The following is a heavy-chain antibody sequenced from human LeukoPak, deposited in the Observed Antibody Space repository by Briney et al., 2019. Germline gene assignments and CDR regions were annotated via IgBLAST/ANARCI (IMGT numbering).Heavy chain of an antibody. CDR2: ILYDGSTQ. V-gene: IGHV3-30*04. J-gene: IGHJ4*02. Sequence: PGRSLRLSCAASGFTFRTFSMHWVRQAPGKGLEWVAVILYDGSTQYYADSVRGRFTASRDNSKDTLYLQMNSLRVEDTAVYYCARVDCRSTSCSPFDYWGQGTLVTVSS. CDR3: ARVDCRSTSCSPFDY. CDR1: GFTFRTFS. D-gene: IGHD2-2*01.